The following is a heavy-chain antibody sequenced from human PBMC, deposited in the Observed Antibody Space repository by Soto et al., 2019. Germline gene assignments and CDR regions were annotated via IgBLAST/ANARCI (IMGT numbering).Heavy chain of an antibody. CDR2: ISNSGNTI. Sequence: GGSLRLSCVASGFVFKNYEMNWVRQAPGKGLEWISYISNSGNTIYVADSMRGRFTISRDNAKNSLFLQMNSLRADDTAVYYCARDLDKRDYYYGLDVWGQGTKVTVS. CDR3: ARDLDKRDYYYGLDV. V-gene: IGHV3-48*03. CDR1: GFVFKNYE. J-gene: IGHJ6*02.